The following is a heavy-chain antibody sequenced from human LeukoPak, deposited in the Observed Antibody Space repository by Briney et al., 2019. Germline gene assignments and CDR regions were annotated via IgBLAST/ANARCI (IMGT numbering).Heavy chain of an antibody. D-gene: IGHD6-6*01. J-gene: IGHJ5*02. V-gene: IGHV4-34*01. CDR3: ARGGVSIAARWFDP. CDR1: GGSFSGYY. Sequence: SETLSLTCAVYGGSFSGYYWSWFRQPPGKGLEWLGEINHSGSTNYNPSLKSRVTISVDTSKNQFSLKLSSVTAADTAVYYCARGGVSIAARWFDPWGQGTLVTVSS. CDR2: INHSGST.